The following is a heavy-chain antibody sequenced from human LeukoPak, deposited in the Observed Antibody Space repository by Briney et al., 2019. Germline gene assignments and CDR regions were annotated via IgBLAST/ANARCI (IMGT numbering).Heavy chain of an antibody. V-gene: IGHV3-30*02. J-gene: IGHJ5*02. CDR1: GFNFSNYD. CDR3: AKGDTS. D-gene: IGHD2-21*02. CDR2: IRYDGSDK. Sequence: PGGSLRLSCAASGFNFSNYDMHSVRQAPGKGLEWVAFIRYDGSDKYYADSVKGRFTISRDNSKNTLYLQMNGLRTDDTAVYYCAKGDTSWGQGSLVAVSS.